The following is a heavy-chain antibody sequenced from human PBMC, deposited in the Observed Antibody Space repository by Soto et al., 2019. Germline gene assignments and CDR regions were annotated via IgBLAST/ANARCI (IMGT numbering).Heavy chain of an antibody. Sequence: EVQLVESGGGLVQPGRSLRLSCAASGFTFDDYAMHWVRQAPGKGLECVSGISWNSGSIGYADSVKGRFTISRDNAKNSLYLPMTSLRAEDTALYYCAKDIRPGIAVAGGSFDIWGQGTMVTVSS. CDR1: GFTFDDYA. D-gene: IGHD6-19*01. CDR3: AKDIRPGIAVAGGSFDI. J-gene: IGHJ3*02. CDR2: ISWNSGSI. V-gene: IGHV3-9*01.